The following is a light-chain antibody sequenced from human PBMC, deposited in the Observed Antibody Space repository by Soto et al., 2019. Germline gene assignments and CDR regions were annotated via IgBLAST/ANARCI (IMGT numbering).Light chain of an antibody. CDR2: DVS. CDR3: NSYTSSSTYV. J-gene: IGLJ1*01. V-gene: IGLV2-14*01. Sequence: QSALTQPASVSGSPGQSITISCTGITSDVGRYNYVSWYQQHPGKAPKLIIYDVSNRPSGVSNRFSGSKSGNTASLTISGLQAEDEADYYCNSYTSSSTYVFGTGTKLTVL. CDR1: TSDVGRYNY.